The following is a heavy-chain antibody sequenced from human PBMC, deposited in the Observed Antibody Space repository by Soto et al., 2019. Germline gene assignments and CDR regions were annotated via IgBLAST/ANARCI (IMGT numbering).Heavy chain of an antibody. J-gene: IGHJ4*02. V-gene: IGHV4-34*01. CDR2: INHSGST. Sequence: TSETLSLTCAVYGGSFSGYYWSWIRQPPGKGLEWIGEINHSGSTNYNPSLKSRVTISVDTSKNQFSLKLSSVTAADTAVYYCARSGRRNCSSTRCYRGCDYWGPGTVGTVSS. CDR3: ARSGRRNCSSTRCYRGCDY. CDR1: GGSFSGYY. D-gene: IGHD2-2*02.